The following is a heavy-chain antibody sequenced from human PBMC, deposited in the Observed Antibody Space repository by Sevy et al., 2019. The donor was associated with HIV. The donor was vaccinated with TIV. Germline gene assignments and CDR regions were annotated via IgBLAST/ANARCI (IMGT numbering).Heavy chain of an antibody. V-gene: IGHV3-23*01. CDR1: GFTSSSYA. CDR3: ARDRATSATGTLFDY. Sequence: GGSLRLSCAASGFTSSSYAMSWVRQPPGRGLEWVSTLSDSGVSTYYADSVKRRFTISRDNSKNILYLQMNSLRAEDTAVYYCARDRATSATGTLFDYWGQGTLVTVSS. CDR2: LSDSGVST. J-gene: IGHJ4*02. D-gene: IGHD3-9*01.